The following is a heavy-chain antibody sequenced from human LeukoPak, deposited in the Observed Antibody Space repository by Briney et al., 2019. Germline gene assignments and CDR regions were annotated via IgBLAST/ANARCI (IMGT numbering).Heavy chain of an antibody. CDR1: GFDFGAYE. J-gene: IGHJ4*02. CDR2: IWYNGNKK. V-gene: IGHV3-33*03. CDR3: AKDLGGCTNGLCSYYFDH. Sequence: GGSLRLSCAASGFDFGAYEMNWVRQAPGKGLEWLAVIWYNGNKKYYSDSVKGRFTISRDTSKNTLFLQVNSLRAEDTAVYYCAKDLGGCTNGLCSYYFDHWGQGTLVTVSS. D-gene: IGHD2-8*01.